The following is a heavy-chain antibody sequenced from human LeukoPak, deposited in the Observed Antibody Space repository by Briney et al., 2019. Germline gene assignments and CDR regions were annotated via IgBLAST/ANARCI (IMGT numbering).Heavy chain of an antibody. CDR2: INHSGST. V-gene: IGHV4-34*01. CDR1: GGSLCGYY. D-gene: IGHD6-13*01. J-gene: IGHJ1*01. CDR3: ARGLLPSASSSFKH. Sequence: SETLSLTCAVYGGSLCGYYWSWIRQPPGKGREWIGEINHSGSTNYNPSLKSRVTISVDTSKNQFSLKLSSVTAADTAVYYCARGLLPSASSSFKHWGQGTLVTVSS.